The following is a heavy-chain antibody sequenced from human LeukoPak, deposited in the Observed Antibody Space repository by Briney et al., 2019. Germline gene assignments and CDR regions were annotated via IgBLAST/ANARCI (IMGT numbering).Heavy chain of an antibody. V-gene: IGHV3-30-3*01. D-gene: IGHD6-25*01. CDR1: GFSFSSYP. J-gene: IGHJ5*02. Sequence: GGSLRLSCAASGFSFSSYPMHWVRQAPGKGLEWVAVISYDGSNKYYADSVKGRFTISRDNSKDTLYLQMNSLRDEDTAMYYCARDVQRRLDPWGQGTLVTVSS. CDR3: ARDVQRRLDP. CDR2: ISYDGSNK.